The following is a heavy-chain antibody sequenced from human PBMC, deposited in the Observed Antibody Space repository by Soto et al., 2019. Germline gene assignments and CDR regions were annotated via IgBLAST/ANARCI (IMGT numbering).Heavy chain of an antibody. CDR3: ARDRPYRHCRSTSCFFPHPNWFDP. V-gene: IGHV3-21*01. CDR2: ITSSSTYI. J-gene: IGHJ5*02. CDR1: GFTFSGYS. D-gene: IGHD2-2*01. Sequence: GGSLRLSCAASGFTFSGYSMNWVRQAPGKGLEWVSSITSSSTYIYYADSVKGRFTISRDNAKNSLYLQMNSLRAEDTAVYYCARDRPYRHCRSTSCFFPHPNWFDPWGQGTLVTVSS.